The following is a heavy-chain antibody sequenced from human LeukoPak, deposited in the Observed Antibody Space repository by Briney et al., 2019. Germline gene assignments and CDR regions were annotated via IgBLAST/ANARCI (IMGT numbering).Heavy chain of an antibody. J-gene: IGHJ6*03. CDR1: GGSISSSSYY. V-gene: IGHV4-39*07. CDR3: ARVRSGSRDFWEDYMDV. D-gene: IGHD3-3*01. Sequence: SETLSLTCTVSGGSISSSSYYWGWIRQPPGKGLEWIGSIYYSGSTYYNPSLKSRVTISVDTSKNQFSLKLSSVTAADTAVYYCARVRSGSRDFWEDYMDVWGKGTTVTVSS. CDR2: IYYSGST.